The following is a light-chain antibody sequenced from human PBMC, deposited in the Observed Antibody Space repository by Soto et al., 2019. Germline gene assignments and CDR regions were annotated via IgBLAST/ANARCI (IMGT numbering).Light chain of an antibody. Sequence: EIVMTQSPATLSVSPGERATLSCRASQSVSSNLAWYQQKPGQAPRLLIYGASTRATGIPARFSGSGSGTEFTLTISRLEPEDLAVYFCQQYGSLPYTFGQGTKLEIK. J-gene: IGKJ2*01. CDR1: QSVSSN. CDR3: QQYGSLPYT. V-gene: IGKV3-15*01. CDR2: GAS.